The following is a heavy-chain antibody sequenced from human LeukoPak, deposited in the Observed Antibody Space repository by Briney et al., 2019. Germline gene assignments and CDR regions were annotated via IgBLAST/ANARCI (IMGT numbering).Heavy chain of an antibody. V-gene: IGHV3-7*01. CDR2: IKQDGSEK. CDR1: GFTFSSYS. D-gene: IGHD6-6*01. CDR3: ARVRTWQLEGGDY. J-gene: IGHJ4*02. Sequence: TGGSLRLSCAASGFTFSSYSMNWVRQAPGKGLEWVANIKQDGSEKYYVDSVKSRFTISRDNAKNSLYLQMNSLRAEDTAVYYCARVRTWQLEGGDYWGQGTLVTVSS.